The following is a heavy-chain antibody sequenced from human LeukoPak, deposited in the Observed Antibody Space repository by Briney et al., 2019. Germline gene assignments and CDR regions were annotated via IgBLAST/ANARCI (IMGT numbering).Heavy chain of an antibody. D-gene: IGHD2-21*02. V-gene: IGHV1-69*04. Sequence: GASVKVSCKASGCTFTSYAMNWVRQAPGQGLEWMGRIIPILGIANYAQRFQGRVTITADKSTSTAYMELSSLRSEDTAVYYCARSPRDCGGDCYSDYWGQGTLVTVSS. CDR2: IIPILGIA. J-gene: IGHJ4*02. CDR1: GCTFTSYA. CDR3: ARSPRDCGGDCYSDY.